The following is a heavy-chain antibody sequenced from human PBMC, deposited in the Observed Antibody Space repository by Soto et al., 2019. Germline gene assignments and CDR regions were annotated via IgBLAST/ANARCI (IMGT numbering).Heavy chain of an antibody. CDR1: GYTFTSYG. J-gene: IGHJ5*02. CDR2: ISAYNGNT. CDR3: ARETRAPYYYDSSGPRGWLDP. Sequence: ASVKVSCKASGYTFTSYGISWVRQAPGQGLEWMGWISAYNGNTNYAQKLQGRVTMTTDTSTSTAYMELRSLRSDDTAVYYCARETRAPYYYDSSGPRGWLDPWGQGTLVTVSS. D-gene: IGHD3-22*01. V-gene: IGHV1-18*04.